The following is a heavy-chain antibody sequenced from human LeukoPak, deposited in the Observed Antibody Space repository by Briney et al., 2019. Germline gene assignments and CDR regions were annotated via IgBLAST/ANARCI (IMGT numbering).Heavy chain of an antibody. J-gene: IGHJ6*03. Sequence: SETLSLTCTVSGGSISRYYWSWIRQPPGKGLEWVGYKDYSGSTNYNRSLKSRVTISVDTSKNQFSLKLSSVTAEDTAVYYCASNSKLGGEGNTHRWSYYYYYMDVWGKGTTVTISS. CDR3: ASNSKLGGEGNTHRWSYYYYYMDV. V-gene: IGHV4-59*01. CDR2: KDYSGST. D-gene: IGHD3-10*01. CDR1: GGSISRYY.